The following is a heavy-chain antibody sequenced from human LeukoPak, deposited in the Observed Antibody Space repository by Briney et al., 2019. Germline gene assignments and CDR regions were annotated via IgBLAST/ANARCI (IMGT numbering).Heavy chain of an antibody. J-gene: IGHJ6*03. D-gene: IGHD2-2*01. V-gene: IGHV3-23*01. CDR2: ITISGGST. CDR1: GFTFSSYD. Sequence: GGSLRLSCAAPGFTFSSYDMSWVRQAPGKGLEWVSSITISGGSTFYADSVMGRFTISRDNYKNTLYLQMNSLSAEDTAVYYCAKRGNPAVGHHYLDVWGKGTTVSVSS. CDR3: AKRGNPAVGHHYLDV.